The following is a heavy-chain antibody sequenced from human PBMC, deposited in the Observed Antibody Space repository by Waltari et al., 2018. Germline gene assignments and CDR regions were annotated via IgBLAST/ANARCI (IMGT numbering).Heavy chain of an antibody. V-gene: IGHV4-61*02. J-gene: IGHJ4*02. CDR1: GGPIHNPPS. CDR2: IYASGFT. D-gene: IGHD2-15*01. CDR3: AREGEYCSDGYCYSLDH. Sequence: QVQLQESGPGLVNPSQTLSLTCRVSGGPIHNPPSWGSWLRQPAGKGLEWIGRIYASGFTNYSPSLESRLTISADTSKNQISLILTSVTAADTAVYYCAREGEYCSDGYCYSLDHWGQGTLVTVSS.